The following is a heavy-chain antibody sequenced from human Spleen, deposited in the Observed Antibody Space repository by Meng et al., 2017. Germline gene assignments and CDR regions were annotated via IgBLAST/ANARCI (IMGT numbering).Heavy chain of an antibody. J-gene: IGHJ4*02. CDR2: INHSGST. CDR1: GGSISSGGYY. D-gene: IGHD4-11*01. CDR3: ARGPTTMAHDFDY. V-gene: IGHV4-39*02. Sequence: SETRSLTCTVSGGSISSGGYYWSWIRQHPGKGLEWIGEINHSGSTNYNPSLESRATISVDTSQNNLSLKLSSVTAADSAVYYCARGPTTMAHDFDYWGQGTLVTVSS.